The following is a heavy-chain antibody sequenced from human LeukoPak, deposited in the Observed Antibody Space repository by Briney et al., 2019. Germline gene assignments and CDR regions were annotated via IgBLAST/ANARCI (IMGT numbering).Heavy chain of an antibody. CDR1: GGSISSYY. Sequence: SETLSLTCTVSGGSISSYYWNWIRQPPGRGLEWIGYMHYSGSTTLNPSLKRRVTMSVDTSKNQFSLKLSSVTAADTAVYYCARNWYSSGRGLTGDYYFDYWGQGTLVTVSS. J-gene: IGHJ4*02. CDR3: ARNWYSSGRGLTGDYYFDY. CDR2: MHYSGST. V-gene: IGHV4-59*08. D-gene: IGHD6-19*01.